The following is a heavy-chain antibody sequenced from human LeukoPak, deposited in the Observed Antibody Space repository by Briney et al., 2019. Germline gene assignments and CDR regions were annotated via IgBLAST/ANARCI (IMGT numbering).Heavy chain of an antibody. V-gene: IGHV4-34*01. J-gene: IGHJ4*02. CDR1: GGSFSGYY. D-gene: IGHD3-16*01. CDR3: TRRGRDY. Sequence: SSETLSLTCAVYGGSFSGYYWSWIRQPPGKGLEWIGEINHSGSTNYNPSLKSRVTISVDTSKNQFSLKLSSVTAADTAVYYCTRRGRDYWGQGTLVTVSP. CDR2: INHSGST.